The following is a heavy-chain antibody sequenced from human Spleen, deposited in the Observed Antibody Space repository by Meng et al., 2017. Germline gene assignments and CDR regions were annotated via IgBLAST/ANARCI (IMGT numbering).Heavy chain of an antibody. V-gene: IGHV4-39*07. Sequence: QLEESGAGLGKPSAPLSLPCTVSGGSISSSSYYWGWIRQPPGKGLEWIGSMYYRGSTYYNPSLKSRVTISVDTSKNQFSLKLSSVTAADTAVYYCARGLNWFDPWGQGTLVTVSS. J-gene: IGHJ5*02. CDR1: GGSISSSSYY. CDR3: ARGLNWFDP. CDR2: MYYRGST.